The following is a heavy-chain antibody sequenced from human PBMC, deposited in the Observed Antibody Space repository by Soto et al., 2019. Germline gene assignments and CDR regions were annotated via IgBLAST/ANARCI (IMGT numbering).Heavy chain of an antibody. CDR2: IDWDDDK. D-gene: IGHD3-10*01. CDR3: ARITMVRGVIIGYYYYMDV. V-gene: IGHV2-70*11. CDR1: GFSLSTRGMC. J-gene: IGHJ6*03. Sequence: GSGPTLVNPTQTLTLTCTFSGFSLSTRGMCVSWIRQPPGKALDWLARIDWDDDKYYSTSLKTRLTISKDTSKNQVVLTMTNMDPVDTATYYCARITMVRGVIIGYYYYMDVWGKGTTVTVSS.